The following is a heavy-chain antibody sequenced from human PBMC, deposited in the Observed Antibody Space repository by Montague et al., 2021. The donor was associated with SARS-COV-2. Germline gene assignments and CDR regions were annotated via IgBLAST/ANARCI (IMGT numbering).Heavy chain of an antibody. V-gene: IGHV4-34*01. J-gene: IGHJ4*02. CDR3: ARGGGYSYGAIDD. CDR1: GGSFSGYY. D-gene: IGHD5-18*01. CDR2: INHSGST. Sequence: ETLSLTCVVYGGSFSGYYWSWIRQPPGKGLEWIGEINHSGSTNYNPSLKSRVTISVDTSKKQFSLRLNSVTAADTAVYYCARGGGYSYGAIDDWGQGTLVTVSS.